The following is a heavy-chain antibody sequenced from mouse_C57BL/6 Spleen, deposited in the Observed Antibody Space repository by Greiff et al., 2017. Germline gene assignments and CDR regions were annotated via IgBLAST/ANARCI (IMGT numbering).Heavy chain of an antibody. Sequence: VQLQQPGAELVKPGASVKMSCKASGYTFTSYWITWVKQRPGQGLEWIGDIYPGSGSTNYNEKFKSKAKLTVDTSSSTAYMQRSILTSEDSAVYDCAREGSSCHAWFAYWGQGTLVTVSA. J-gene: IGHJ3*01. CDR3: AREGSSCHAWFAY. CDR2: IYPGSGST. D-gene: IGHD3-2*02. CDR1: GYTFTSYW. V-gene: IGHV1-55*01.